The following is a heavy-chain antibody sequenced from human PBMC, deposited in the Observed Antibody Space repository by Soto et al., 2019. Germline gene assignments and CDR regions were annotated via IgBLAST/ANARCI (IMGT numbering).Heavy chain of an antibody. CDR3: ASRNGYNEEIGDGMVV. D-gene: IGHD5-12*01. Sequence: QVQLQESGPGLVKPSGTLSLTCAVSGGSISSSNWWSWVRQPPRKELEWSGEIYHSGSTNYNPSLKSRVTIPVNKSKNQFSLKLSSVTAADTAVYYCASRNGYNEEIGDGMVVWGQGTTVTVSS. V-gene: IGHV4-4*02. CDR2: IYHSGST. J-gene: IGHJ6*02. CDR1: GGSISSSNW.